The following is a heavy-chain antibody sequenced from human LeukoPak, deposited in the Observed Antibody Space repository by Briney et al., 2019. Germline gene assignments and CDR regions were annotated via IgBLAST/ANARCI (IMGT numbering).Heavy chain of an antibody. Sequence: PGGSLRLSCAVSGLTFRSYWMSWVRQAPGKGLEWVANINQEGSEKYFVDSVKGRFTISRDNAKNSLHLQMNTLRAEYTAVYYCARERDGRFFDYWGQGTLVTVSS. D-gene: IGHD5-24*01. V-gene: IGHV3-7*01. CDR2: INQEGSEK. CDR3: ARERDGRFFDY. J-gene: IGHJ4*02. CDR1: GLTFRSYW.